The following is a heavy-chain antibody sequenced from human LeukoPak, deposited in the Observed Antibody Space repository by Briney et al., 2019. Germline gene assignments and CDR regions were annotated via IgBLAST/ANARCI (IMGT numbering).Heavy chain of an antibody. Sequence: GGSLRLSCAASGFTFSSYWMHWVRQAPGKGLVWVSRINSDGSSTSYADSVKGRFTISRDNAKNTLYLQMNSLRAEDTAVYYCARDLSLGYYDSSGYSIDYWGQGTLVTVSS. CDR2: INSDGSST. CDR1: GFTFSSYW. V-gene: IGHV3-74*01. J-gene: IGHJ4*02. D-gene: IGHD3-22*01. CDR3: ARDLSLGYYDSSGYSIDY.